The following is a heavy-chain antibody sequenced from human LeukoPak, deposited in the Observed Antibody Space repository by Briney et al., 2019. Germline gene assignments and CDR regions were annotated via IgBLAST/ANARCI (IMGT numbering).Heavy chain of an antibody. CDR1: GYTFTSYG. J-gene: IGHJ6*03. D-gene: IGHD3-3*01. V-gene: IGHV1-18*01. CDR2: ISAYNGNT. Sequence: ASVKVSCKASGYTFTSYGISWVRQAPGQGLEWMGWISAYNGNTNYAQKLQGRVTMTTDTSTSTAYMELRSLRSDDTAVYYCASGRYDFWSGYQDPPYYMDVWGKGTTVTVSS. CDR3: ASGRYDFWSGYQDPPYYMDV.